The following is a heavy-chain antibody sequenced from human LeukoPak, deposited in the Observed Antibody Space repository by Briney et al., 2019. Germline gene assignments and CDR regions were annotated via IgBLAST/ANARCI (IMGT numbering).Heavy chain of an antibody. CDR1: GGTFSSYA. CDR2: IIPILGIA. V-gene: IGHV1-69*04. D-gene: IGHD3-22*01. CDR3: ARDSDSSGYYYQTTPFDY. J-gene: IGHJ4*02. Sequence: SVKVSCKASGGTFSSYAISWVRQAPGQGLEWMGRIIPILGIANYAQKFQGRVTITADKSTSTAYMELSSLRSEDTAVYYCARDSDSSGYYYQTTPFDYWGQGTLVTVSS.